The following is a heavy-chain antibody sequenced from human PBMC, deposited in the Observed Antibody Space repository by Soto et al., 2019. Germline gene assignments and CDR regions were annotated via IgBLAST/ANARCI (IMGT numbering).Heavy chain of an antibody. D-gene: IGHD3-10*01. CDR3: ARESDYYGSGSYYNGGAFDI. J-gene: IGHJ3*02. CDR1: GFTFSSYW. Sequence: GGSLRLSCAASGFTFSSYWMSWVRQAPGKGLEWVANIKQDGSEKYYVDSVKGRFTISRDNAKNSLYLQMNSLRAEDTAVYYCARESDYYGSGSYYNGGAFDIWGQGTMVTVSS. V-gene: IGHV3-7*01. CDR2: IKQDGSEK.